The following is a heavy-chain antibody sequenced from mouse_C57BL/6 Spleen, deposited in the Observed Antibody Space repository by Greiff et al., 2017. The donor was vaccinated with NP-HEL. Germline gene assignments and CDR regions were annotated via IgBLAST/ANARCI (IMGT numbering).Heavy chain of an antibody. CDR2: IYPGNGVT. V-gene: IGHV1-12*01. Sequence: QVQLQQSGAELVRPGASVKMSCKASGYTFTSSIMHWVKQTPRQGLEWIGAIYPGNGVTSYNQKFKGKATLTVDKSSSTAYMQLSSLTSEDSAVYFCARGHYGSSYRFYFDYWGQGTTLTVSS. CDR3: ARGHYGSSYRFYFDY. J-gene: IGHJ2*01. CDR1: GYTFTSSI. D-gene: IGHD1-1*01.